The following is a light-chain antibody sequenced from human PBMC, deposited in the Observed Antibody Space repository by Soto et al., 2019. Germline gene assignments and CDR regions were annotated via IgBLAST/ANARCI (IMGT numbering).Light chain of an antibody. CDR2: AAS. J-gene: IGKJ4*01. Sequence: IQLTQSPSSLSASVGDRVTITCRASQGISSFLAWYQQKPGKAPKLLIYAASTLQSGVPSRFSGSGSGTDFTLTISSLRPEDFAAYYCQQRNSYPLTFGGGTKVEIK. CDR3: QQRNSYPLT. V-gene: IGKV1-9*01. CDR1: QGISSF.